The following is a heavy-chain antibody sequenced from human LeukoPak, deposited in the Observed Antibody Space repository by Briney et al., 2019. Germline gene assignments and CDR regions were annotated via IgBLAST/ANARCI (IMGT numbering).Heavy chain of an antibody. V-gene: IGHV4-30-4*01. CDR1: GGSISNYY. CDR2: ISYSGRT. CDR3: ARAPRAEGAFHI. J-gene: IGHJ3*02. Sequence: SETLSLTCTVSGGSISNYYWSWIRQPPGKGLEWIGYISYSGRTYYSPSLKSRVSISVETSKNQFSLNLSSVTAADTAIYYCARAPRAEGAFHIWGQGTMVTVSS.